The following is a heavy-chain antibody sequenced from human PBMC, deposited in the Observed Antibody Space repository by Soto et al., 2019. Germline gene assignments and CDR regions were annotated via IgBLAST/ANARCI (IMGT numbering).Heavy chain of an antibody. V-gene: IGHV1-69*12. CDR2: IIPIFGTA. CDR1: GGTFSSYA. J-gene: IGHJ5*02. Sequence: QVQLVQSGAEVKKPGSSVKVSCKASGGTFSSYAISWVRQAPGQGLEWMGEIIPIFGTANYAQKFQGRVTITAXXSXRXXYMGMGRLRCEDTAVYYCARDRGPSSGYYPYWFDPWGQGTLVTVSS. D-gene: IGHD3-22*01. CDR3: ARDRGPSSGYYPYWFDP.